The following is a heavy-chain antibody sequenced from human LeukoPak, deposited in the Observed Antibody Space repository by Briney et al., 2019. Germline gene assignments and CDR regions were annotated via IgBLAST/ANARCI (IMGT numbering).Heavy chain of an antibody. V-gene: IGHV5-51*01. CDR2: IYPGDSDT. Sequence: GESLKISCKGSEYSFTNYWIGWVRQLPGKGLDWMGFIYPGDSDTRYSPSFQGQVTVSADKSISTAYLQWSSLKASDTAMYYCARRDGYNSDSWGQGTLVTVSS. CDR3: ARRDGYNSDS. J-gene: IGHJ4*02. D-gene: IGHD5-24*01. CDR1: EYSFTNYW.